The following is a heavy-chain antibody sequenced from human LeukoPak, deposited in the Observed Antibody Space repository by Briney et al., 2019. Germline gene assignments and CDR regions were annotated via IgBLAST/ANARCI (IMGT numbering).Heavy chain of an antibody. D-gene: IGHD5-24*01. J-gene: IGHJ3*02. V-gene: IGHV3-7*01. CDR3: AGDEGWTFDI. CDR2: IKQDGSVI. CDR1: GFTFSNYA. Sequence: GGSLRLSCAASGFTFSNYAMSWVRQAPGKGLEWVALIKQDGSVIHYVDSVKGRFTISRDNAKNSLSLQMNSLRADDTAVYYCAGDEGWTFDIWGQGTKATVSS.